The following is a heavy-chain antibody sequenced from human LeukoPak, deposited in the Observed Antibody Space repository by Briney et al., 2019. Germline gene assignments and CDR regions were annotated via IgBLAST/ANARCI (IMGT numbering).Heavy chain of an antibody. CDR2: IYHSGST. CDR1: GDSISSSNW. Sequence: SGTLSLTCAVSGDSISSSNWWNWVRPPPGKGLEWVGEIYHSGSTNYNPSLKSRVTVSVDKSKNQFSLNLSSVTVADTAVYYCARKRGYSYGYYFDYWGQGTLVTVSS. D-gene: IGHD5-18*01. J-gene: IGHJ4*02. V-gene: IGHV4-4*02. CDR3: ARKRGYSYGYYFDY.